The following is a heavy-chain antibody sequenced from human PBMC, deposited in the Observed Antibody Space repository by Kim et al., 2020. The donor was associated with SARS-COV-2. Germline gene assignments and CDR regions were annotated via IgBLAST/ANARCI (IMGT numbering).Heavy chain of an antibody. Sequence: KFQGRVTITADESTSTAYMELSSLRSEDTAVYYCASTSKYYYGSGSSFDYWGQGTLVTVSS. V-gene: IGHV1-69*01. CDR3: ASTSKYYYGSGSSFDY. D-gene: IGHD3-10*01. J-gene: IGHJ4*02.